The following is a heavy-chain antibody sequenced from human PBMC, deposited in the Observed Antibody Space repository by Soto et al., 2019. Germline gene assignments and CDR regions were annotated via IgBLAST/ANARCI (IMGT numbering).Heavy chain of an antibody. J-gene: IGHJ5*02. CDR3: ARDPYYGSGQKLLSPNSYNWFDP. V-gene: IGHV1-69*13. CDR2: IIPMFGTA. Sequence: SVKVSCKASGGTFSSFAISWVRQAPGQGLEWMGGIIPMFGTANYAQKFRGRVTITADESATTAYMDLSSLRSDDTAVYFCARDPYYGSGQKLLSPNSYNWFDPWGQGTLVTVSS. CDR1: GGTFSSFA. D-gene: IGHD3-10*01.